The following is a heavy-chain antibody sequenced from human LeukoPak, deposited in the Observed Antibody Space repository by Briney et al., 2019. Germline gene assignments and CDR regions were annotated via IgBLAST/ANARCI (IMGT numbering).Heavy chain of an antibody. V-gene: IGHV1-69*05. D-gene: IGHD3-16*01. J-gene: IGHJ5*02. CDR2: IIPIFGTA. Sequence: SVKVSCKASGGTFSSYAISWVRQAPGQGLEWMGGIIPIFGTANYAQKFQGRVTITTDESTSTAYMELSSLRSEDTAVYYCAKVDYEPPDPWGQGTLVTVSS. CDR1: GGTFSSYA. CDR3: AKVDYEPPDP.